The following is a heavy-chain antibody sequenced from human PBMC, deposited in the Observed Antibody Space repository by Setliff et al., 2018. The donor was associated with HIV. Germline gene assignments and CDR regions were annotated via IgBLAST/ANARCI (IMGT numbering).Heavy chain of an antibody. D-gene: IGHD3-10*01. Sequence: PSETLSLTCTVSGGSISSYYWSWIRQSPRKGLEWIGYIYPIGSPDCPSGNTVYNPSFRSRVTLSLDTSKNQFSLKLTAVTAADAAVYYCTGDYNSGSHRFDYWGQGTPVTVSS. CDR2: IYPIGSPDCPSGNT. CDR1: GGSISSYY. J-gene: IGHJ4*02. CDR3: TGDYNSGSHRFDY. V-gene: IGHV4-4*08.